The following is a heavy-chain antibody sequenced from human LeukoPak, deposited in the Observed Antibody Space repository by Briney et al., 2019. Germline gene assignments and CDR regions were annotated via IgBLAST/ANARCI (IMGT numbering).Heavy chain of an antibody. V-gene: IGHV1-69*05. CDR3: ARDTRASMDTPRWFDP. CDR1: GGTFSSYA. J-gene: IGHJ5*02. Sequence: SAKVSCKASGGTFSSYAISWVRQAPGQGLEWMGRIIPIFGTANYAQKFQGRVTITTDESTSTAYMELSSLRSEDTAVYYCARDTRASMDTPRWFDPWGQGTLVTVSS. D-gene: IGHD2/OR15-2a*01. CDR2: IIPIFGTA.